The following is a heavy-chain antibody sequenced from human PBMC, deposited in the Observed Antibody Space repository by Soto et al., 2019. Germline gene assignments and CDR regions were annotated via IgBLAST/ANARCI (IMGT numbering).Heavy chain of an antibody. CDR3: AREVTTSFVLYFDY. D-gene: IGHD4-17*01. Sequence: PGESLKISCEGSGYSFTSYWISWVRQMPGKGLEWMGRIDPSDSYTNYSPSFQGHVTISADKSISTAYLQWSSLKASDTAMYYCAREVTTSFVLYFDYWGQGTLVTVSS. V-gene: IGHV5-10-1*01. J-gene: IGHJ4*02. CDR2: IDPSDSYT. CDR1: GYSFTSYW.